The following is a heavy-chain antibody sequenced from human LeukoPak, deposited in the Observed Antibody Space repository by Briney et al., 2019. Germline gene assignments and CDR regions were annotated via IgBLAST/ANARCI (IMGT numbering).Heavy chain of an antibody. CDR2: MNPNSGNT. Sequence: GASVKVSCKASGYTFTSYDINWVRQAPGQGLEWMGWMNPNSGNTGYAQKFQGRVTMTRNTSISTAYMELSSLRSEDTAVYYCARVIPDSSSWYCYYYYGMDVWGQGTTVTVSS. CDR3: ARVIPDSSSWYCYYYYGMDV. J-gene: IGHJ6*02. D-gene: IGHD6-13*01. V-gene: IGHV1-8*01. CDR1: GYTFTSYD.